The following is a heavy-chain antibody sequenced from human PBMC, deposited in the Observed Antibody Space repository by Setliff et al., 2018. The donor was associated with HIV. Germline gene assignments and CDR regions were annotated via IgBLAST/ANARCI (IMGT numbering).Heavy chain of an antibody. CDR2: IYYSGST. D-gene: IGHD6-13*01. Sequence: GSLRLSCAASGFTFSKYAMSWIRQPPGKGLEWIGYIYYSGSTNYNPSLKSRVTISLDTSKNQFSLKLSSVTAADTAVYYCARGRYRSRWYASDHYYIDVWGKGTTVTVSS. J-gene: IGHJ6*03. CDR1: GFTFSKYA. V-gene: IGHV4-59*12. CDR3: ARGRYRSRWYASDHYYIDV.